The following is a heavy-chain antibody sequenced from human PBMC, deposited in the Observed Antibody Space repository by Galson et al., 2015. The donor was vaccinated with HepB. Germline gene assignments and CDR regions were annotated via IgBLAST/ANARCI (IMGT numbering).Heavy chain of an antibody. D-gene: IGHD2-21*02. CDR2: ISYDGSNK. J-gene: IGHJ3*02. Sequence: SLRLSCAASGFTFSSYAMHWVRQAPGKGLEWVAVISYDGSNKYYADSVKGRFTISRDNSKNTLYLQVNSLRAEDTAVYYCASPKTPYCGGDCYSAFDIWGQGTMVTVPS. CDR1: GFTFSSYA. CDR3: ASPKTPYCGGDCYSAFDI. V-gene: IGHV3-30*04.